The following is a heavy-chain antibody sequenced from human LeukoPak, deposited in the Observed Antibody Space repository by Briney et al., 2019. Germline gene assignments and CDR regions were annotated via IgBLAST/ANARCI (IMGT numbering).Heavy chain of an antibody. CDR1: GYSFTSFW. CDR2: IYPGDSDT. CDR3: ARYCSSTSCYVSFGMYV. D-gene: IGHD2-2*01. J-gene: IGHJ6*01. V-gene: IGHV5-51*01. Sequence: GESLKTSRKGSGYSFTSFWIGWVRQMPGKGLGWVRIIYPGDSDTRYSPLFQGQVTISADNCISTAYLQWSSLKASDTAMYYCARYCSSTSCYVSFGMYVWGERTTVTVSP.